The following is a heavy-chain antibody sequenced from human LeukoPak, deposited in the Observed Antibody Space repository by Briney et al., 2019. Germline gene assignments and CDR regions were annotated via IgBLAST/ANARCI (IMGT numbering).Heavy chain of an antibody. D-gene: IGHD1-26*01. CDR2: IWSDGTHK. CDR1: GFTFNTYG. J-gene: IGHJ4*02. V-gene: IGHV3-33*06. Sequence: GGSLRLXCAASGFTFNTYGMHWVRQAPGKGLEWVAVIWSDGTHKYYSDSVKGRFTISRDNSKNTLYLEMNSLRVEDTAVYYCAKSNSESQTTVGNWGQGNPVTVSS. CDR3: AKSNSESQTTVGN.